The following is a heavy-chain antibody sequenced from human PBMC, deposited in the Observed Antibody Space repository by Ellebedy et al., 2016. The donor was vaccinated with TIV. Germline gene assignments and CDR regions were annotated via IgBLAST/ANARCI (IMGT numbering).Heavy chain of an antibody. CDR1: GFALSDLY. V-gene: IGHV3-72*01. D-gene: IGHD1-1*01. Sequence: GGSLRLXXAASGFALSDLYVDWFRQAPGKGLEWVGRSRNKANSYTTEYAASVKGRFTTSRDESQNSVSLQMNSLQTEDTAVYYCASIRANSPNYWGQGSLVTVSS. J-gene: IGHJ4*02. CDR2: SRNKANSYTT. CDR3: ASIRANSPNY.